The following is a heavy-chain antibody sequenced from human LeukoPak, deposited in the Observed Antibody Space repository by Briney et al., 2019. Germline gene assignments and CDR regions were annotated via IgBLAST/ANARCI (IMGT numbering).Heavy chain of an antibody. V-gene: IGHV3-21*01. Sequence: GSLRLCCAAAGFTFSSYSMNWVRQAPGKGLERVSSISSSSYIYYADSVKGRFTISRDNAKNSLYLQMNSLRAEDTAVYYCARDHGAQYYYGSGSRTFDYWGQGTLVTVSS. CDR1: GFTFSSYS. CDR3: ARDHGAQYYYGSGSRTFDY. J-gene: IGHJ4*02. CDR2: ISSSSYI. D-gene: IGHD3-10*01.